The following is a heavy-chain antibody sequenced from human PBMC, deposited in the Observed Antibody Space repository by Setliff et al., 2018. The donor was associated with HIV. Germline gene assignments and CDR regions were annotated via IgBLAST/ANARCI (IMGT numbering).Heavy chain of an antibody. Sequence: PSETLSLTFAVYGESFSGYYWTWIRQPPGKGLEWIGAVNHSGNTNYNPSLKSRVTISADTSKNQFSLQLNSVTAADTAVYYCARGTVITYFYDSSGSFDYWGQVTLVTVSS. J-gene: IGHJ4*02. V-gene: IGHV4-34*01. CDR3: ARGTVITYFYDSSGSFDY. CDR1: GESFSGYY. D-gene: IGHD3-22*01. CDR2: VNHSGNT.